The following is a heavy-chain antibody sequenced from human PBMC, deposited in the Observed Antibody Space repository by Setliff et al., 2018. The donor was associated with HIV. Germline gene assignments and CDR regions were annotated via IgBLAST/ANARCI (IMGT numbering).Heavy chain of an antibody. J-gene: IGHJ3*02. CDR3: ARHSDWYGNDAFDI. Sequence: GGSLRLSCAASGFTFSSYSMSWVRQAPGKGLEWVSGINGNGDSIHYADSVKGRFTMSRDNSKNTLYLQMNSLRGEDTAVYYCARHSDWYGNDAFDIWGQGTRVTVSS. D-gene: IGHD6-19*01. CDR2: INGNGDSI. CDR1: GFTFSSYS. V-gene: IGHV3-23*01.